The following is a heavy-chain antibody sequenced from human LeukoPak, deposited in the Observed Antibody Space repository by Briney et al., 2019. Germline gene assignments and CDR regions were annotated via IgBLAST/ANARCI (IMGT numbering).Heavy chain of an antibody. CDR2: ISSSSSYI. V-gene: IGHV3-21*01. Sequence: PSETLSLTCTVSGGSISSGGYYWSWIRQRPGKGLEWVSSISSSSSYIYYADSVKGRFTISRDNAKNSLYLQMNSLRAEDTAVYYCASFGLEMPFATDYYGMDVWGQGTTVTVSS. CDR3: ASFGLEMPFATDYYGMDV. D-gene: IGHD5-24*01. CDR1: GGSISSGGYY. J-gene: IGHJ6*02.